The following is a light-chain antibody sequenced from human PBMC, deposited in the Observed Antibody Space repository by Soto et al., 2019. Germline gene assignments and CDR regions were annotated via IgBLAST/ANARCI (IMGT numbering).Light chain of an antibody. CDR1: SSDVGSSDL. J-gene: IGLJ3*02. V-gene: IGLV2-23*01. Sequence: QAVVTQPASVSGSPGQSITIPCTGISSDVGSSDLVSWYQQHPGRAPKLMIYEASKRPSGVSNRFSGSKSGNTASLTISGLQAEDEADYYCCSYSGSITWVFGGGTKVTVL. CDR3: CSYSGSITWV. CDR2: EAS.